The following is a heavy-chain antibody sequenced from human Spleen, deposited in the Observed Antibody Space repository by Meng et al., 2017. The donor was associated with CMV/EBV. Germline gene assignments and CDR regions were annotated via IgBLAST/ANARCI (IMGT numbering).Heavy chain of an antibody. D-gene: IGHD2-8*02. CDR1: GVSVTAPGFY. CDR3: ARGIYWFEF. CDR2: VSYNGNT. J-gene: IGHJ4*02. Sequence: LSSAVSGVSVTAPGFYWTWLRRSPGKGLHWIGYVSYNGNTNLTPSPTSRVTMSMERSATQFSLRLTSVTTADTAVYYCARGIYWFEFWGQGALVTVSS. V-gene: IGHV4-61*08.